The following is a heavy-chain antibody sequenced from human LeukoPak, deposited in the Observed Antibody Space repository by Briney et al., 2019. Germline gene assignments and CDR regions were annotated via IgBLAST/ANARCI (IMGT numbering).Heavy chain of an antibody. J-gene: IGHJ2*01. CDR1: GYSISSGYY. Sequence: ETLSLTCTVSGYSISSGYYWGWIRQPPGKGLEWISAISNSGGSTYYADSVRGRFTISRDNSKNTLFLQMNSLRGEDTAVYYCAKDLFLWYFDLWGRGTLVTVSS. D-gene: IGHD2-21*01. CDR3: AKDLFLWYFDL. V-gene: IGHV3-23*01. CDR2: ISNSGGST.